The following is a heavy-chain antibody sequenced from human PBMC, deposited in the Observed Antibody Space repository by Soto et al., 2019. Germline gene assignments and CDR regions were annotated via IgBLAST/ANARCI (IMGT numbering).Heavy chain of an antibody. V-gene: IGHV3-30*18. CDR3: AKDQASGQGSFDS. CDR2: ISYDGSNQ. CDR1: GFTFNIYG. Sequence: GGSLRLSCAASGFTFNIYGMHWVRQAPDKGLEWVALISYDGSNQYYADSVKGRFTISRDNSKNTLFLQVNSLRADDTAVYYCAKDQASGQGSFDSWGQGTLVTVSS. J-gene: IGHJ4*02.